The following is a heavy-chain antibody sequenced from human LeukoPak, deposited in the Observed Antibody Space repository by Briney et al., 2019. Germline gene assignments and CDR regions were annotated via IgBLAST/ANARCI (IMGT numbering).Heavy chain of an antibody. J-gene: IGHJ4*02. V-gene: IGHV4-39*01. D-gene: IGHD2-15*01. CDR3: ARRLPAASYFDY. CDR2: IYYSGST. CDR1: GGSISSSSYY. Sequence: SETLSLTCTVSGGSISSSSYYWGWIRQPPGKGLEWIGSIYYSGSTYYNPSLESRVTISVDTSKNQFSLKLSSVTAADTAVYYCARRLPAASYFDYWGQGTLVTVSS.